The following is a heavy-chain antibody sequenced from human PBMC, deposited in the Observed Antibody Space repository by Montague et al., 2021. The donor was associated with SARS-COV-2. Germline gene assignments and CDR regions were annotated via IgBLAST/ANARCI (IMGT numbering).Heavy chain of an antibody. Sequence: CAISGDSVSSNNAAWNWIRQSPSRGLEWLGRANYRSKWHYDYAVSVKSRILIIPNTSENQFSLQLSSVTPEDTAVYYCARDAHIGSTWPFSGDGMDVWGQGTTVPGAS. CDR3: ARDAHIGSTWPFSGDGMDV. V-gene: IGHV6-1*01. CDR1: GDSVSSNNAA. J-gene: IGHJ6*02. D-gene: IGHD6-13*01. CDR2: ANYRSKWHY.